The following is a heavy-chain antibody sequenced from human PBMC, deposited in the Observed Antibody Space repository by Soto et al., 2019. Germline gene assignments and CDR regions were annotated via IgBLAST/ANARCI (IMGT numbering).Heavy chain of an antibody. J-gene: IGHJ6*02. CDR2: TYYRSKWYN. CDR1: GVSVSSNSAA. CDR3: AKSPSIVGATPYYYYYGMDV. V-gene: IGHV6-1*01. Sequence: SPTLSLTCAISGVSVSSNSAAWNWIRQSPSRGLEWLGRTYYRSKWYNDYAVSVKSRITINPDTSKNQFSLQLNSVTPEDTAVYYCAKSPSIVGATPYYYYYGMDVWGQGTTVTVS. D-gene: IGHD1-26*01.